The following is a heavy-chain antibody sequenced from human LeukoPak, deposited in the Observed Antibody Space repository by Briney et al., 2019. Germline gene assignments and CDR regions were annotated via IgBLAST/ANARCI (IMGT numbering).Heavy chain of an antibody. CDR1: GYTFTSYY. V-gene: IGHV1-46*01. CDR3: ARDPRRDYYDSSGYYGAFDI. CDR2: INPSGGST. Sequence: GASVKVSCKASGYTFTSYYMHWVRQAPGQGLEWMGIINPSGGSTSYAQKFQGRVTMTRDTSTSTVCMELSSLRSEDTAVYYCARDPRRDYYDSSGYYGAFDIWGQGTMVTVSS. D-gene: IGHD3-22*01. J-gene: IGHJ3*02.